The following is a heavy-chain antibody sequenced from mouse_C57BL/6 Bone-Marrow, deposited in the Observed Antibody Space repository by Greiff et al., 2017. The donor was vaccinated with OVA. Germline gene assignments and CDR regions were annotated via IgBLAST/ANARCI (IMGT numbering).Heavy chain of an antibody. CDR3: ARGGIYDGYYVGY. D-gene: IGHD2-3*01. V-gene: IGHV5-17*01. CDR1: GFTFSDYG. CDR2: ISSGSSTI. Sequence: EVQGVESGGGLVKPGGSLKLSCAASGFTFSDYGMHWVRQAPEKGLEWVAYISSGSSTIYYADTVKGRFTISRDNAKNTLFLQMTSLRSEDTAMDYCARGGIYDGYYVGYWGQGTTLTVSS. J-gene: IGHJ2*01.